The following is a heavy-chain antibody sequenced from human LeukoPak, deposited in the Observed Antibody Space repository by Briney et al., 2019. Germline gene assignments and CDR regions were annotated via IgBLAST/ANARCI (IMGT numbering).Heavy chain of an antibody. CDR2: IDPKSGGT. D-gene: IGHD6-6*01. CDR1: RYTFTDYY. CDR3: AGLSSVAARPGWVDP. Sequence: ASVKVSCKASRYTFTDYYIHWVRQAPGQGLEWMGWIDPKSGGTNYAQKFQGRVTMTRDTSIRTAYMEVSSLRSDDTAIYYCAGLSSVAARPGWVDPWGQGTLVTVSS. V-gene: IGHV1-2*02. J-gene: IGHJ5*02.